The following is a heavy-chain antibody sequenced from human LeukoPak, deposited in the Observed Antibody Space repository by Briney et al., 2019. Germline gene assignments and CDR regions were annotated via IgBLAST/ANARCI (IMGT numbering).Heavy chain of an antibody. CDR2: IYYSGNT. D-gene: IGHD2-2*03. J-gene: IGHJ3*02. CDR3: ARVDRSGAGHFDI. V-gene: IGHV4-59*01. CDR1: GGSISSYY. Sequence: SETLSLTCTVSGGSISSYYWSGIRQPPGKGLEWIGYIYYSGNTNYNPSLESRVTISVDTSKNQLSLKLSSVTAADTAVFYCARVDRSGAGHFDIWGQGTMVTVSS.